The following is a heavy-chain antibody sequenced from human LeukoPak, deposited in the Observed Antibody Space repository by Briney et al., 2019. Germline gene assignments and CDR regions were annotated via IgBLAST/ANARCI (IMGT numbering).Heavy chain of an antibody. CDR3: AKDLAVRGVTGIDY. J-gene: IGHJ4*02. V-gene: IGHV3-23*01. CDR2: SRSGGTT. D-gene: IGHD3-10*01. Sequence: SRSGGTTYYADSVKGRFTISRDNSKNALYLQMNSLRAEDTAVYYCAKDLAVRGVTGIDYWGQGTLVTVSS.